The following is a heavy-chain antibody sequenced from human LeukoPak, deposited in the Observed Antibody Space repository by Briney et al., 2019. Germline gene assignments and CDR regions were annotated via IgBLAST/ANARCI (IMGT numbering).Heavy chain of an antibody. J-gene: IGHJ4*02. CDR2: IYWDDDK. CDR1: GFSLSTSAVG. CDR3: AHRGDVGPFDY. V-gene: IGHV2-5*02. D-gene: IGHD3-10*01. Sequence: SGPTLVNPTQTLTLTCTFSGFSLSTSAVGVGWIRQPPGKALEWLALIYWDDDKRYSPSLKSRLTITKDTSKSQVVLTMTNMDPVDTATYYRAHRGDVGPFDYWGQGTLVTVSS.